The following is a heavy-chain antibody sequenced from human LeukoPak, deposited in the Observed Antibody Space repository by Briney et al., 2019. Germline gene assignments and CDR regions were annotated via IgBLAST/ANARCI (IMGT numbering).Heavy chain of an antibody. Sequence: GASVKVSCKASGYTFTGYFIHWGRRAPGKGLEWREWINPNSGGTNYAQKFQGRVTMTRDTSISTAYMELSRLRSDDTAVYYCAREYDYSNYRWFDPWGQGTLVTVSS. D-gene: IGHD4-11*01. CDR2: INPNSGGT. CDR3: AREYDYSNYRWFDP. V-gene: IGHV1-2*02. CDR1: GYTFTGYF. J-gene: IGHJ5*02.